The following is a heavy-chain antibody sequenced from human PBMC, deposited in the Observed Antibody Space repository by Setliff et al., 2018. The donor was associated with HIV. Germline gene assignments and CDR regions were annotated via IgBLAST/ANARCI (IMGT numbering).Heavy chain of an antibody. CDR1: GGSLSGYY. D-gene: IGHD3-10*01. CDR2: INHRGRT. CDR3: ARGRFHRLHRPYSGSGSLGIQYFDY. V-gene: IGHV4-34*01. Sequence: KSSETLSLTCAVYGGSLSGYYWSWIRQAPGKGLEWIGEINHRGRTRYNPSLKSRVTISVDTSKSQFSLRLNSVTATDTALYYCARGRFHRLHRPYSGSGSLGIQYFDYWGQGTLVTISS. J-gene: IGHJ4*02.